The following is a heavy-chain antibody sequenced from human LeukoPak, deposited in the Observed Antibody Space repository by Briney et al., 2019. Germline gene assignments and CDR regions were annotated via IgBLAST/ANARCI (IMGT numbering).Heavy chain of an antibody. CDR3: AKASGSPYYFDY. CDR2: ISANGGAT. V-gene: IGHV3-23*01. Sequence: GGSLRLSCAASGFTFSNFAMSWIRQAPGKGLECVSLISANGGATYYADSVKGRFTISRDNSKSTLYLQMNSLRADDTAVYYCAKASGSPYYFDYWGQGTLVTVSS. J-gene: IGHJ4*02. D-gene: IGHD3-10*01. CDR1: GFTFSNFA.